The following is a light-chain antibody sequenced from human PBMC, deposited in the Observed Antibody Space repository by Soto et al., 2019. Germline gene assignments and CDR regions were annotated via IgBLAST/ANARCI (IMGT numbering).Light chain of an antibody. CDR1: SSDVGSYNY. J-gene: IGLJ2*01. Sequence: QSVLTQPASVSGSPGQSITISCTGTSSDVGSYNYVSWYQHHPGKAPKLMIYEGSKRPSGVSNRFSGSKSGNTASLTVSGLQAEDEADYYCSSYGGSNNLVFGGGTKVTVL. CDR3: SSYGGSNNLV. V-gene: IGLV2-14*02. CDR2: EGS.